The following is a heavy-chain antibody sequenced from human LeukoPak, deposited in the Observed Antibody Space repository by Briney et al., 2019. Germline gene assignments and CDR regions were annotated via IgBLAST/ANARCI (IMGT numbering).Heavy chain of an antibody. Sequence: PSETLSLTCTVSGGSISGYYWSWIRQPPGKGLEWIGYIYHRGNTIYNPSLKSRVTMSVDTSGNQFSLKLSSVTAADTAVYYCARHDEIAVFRNGLDVWGQGTTVTVS. CDR3: ARHDEIAVFRNGLDV. J-gene: IGHJ6*02. CDR2: IYHRGNT. D-gene: IGHD6-19*01. CDR1: GGSISGYY. V-gene: IGHV4-59*08.